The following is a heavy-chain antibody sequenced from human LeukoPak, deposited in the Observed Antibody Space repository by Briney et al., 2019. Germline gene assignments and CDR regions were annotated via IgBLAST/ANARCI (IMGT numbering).Heavy chain of an antibody. D-gene: IGHD2-15*01. CDR1: GGSISSSTYY. CDR3: ARLTVVVVPATADY. V-gene: IGHV4-39*01. Sequence: KPSETLSLTCTVSGGSISSSTYYWRWIRQPPAKVLEWIGSFYYNGGTYYNPSLKSRVTISVETSKNQFSLKLRYVTAADTAVSSCARLTVVVVPATADYWGPGTLVTVSS. CDR2: FYYNGGT. J-gene: IGHJ4*02.